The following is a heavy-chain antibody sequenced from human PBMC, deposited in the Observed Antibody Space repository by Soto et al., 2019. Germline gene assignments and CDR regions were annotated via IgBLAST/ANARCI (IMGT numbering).Heavy chain of an antibody. Sequence: ASVKVSCKASGYTFTGYYMHWVRQAPGQGLELMGWINPNSGGTNYAQKFQGWVTMTRDTSISTAYMELSRLRSDDTAVYYCAREAGYCSGGSCLYYWGQGTLVTVSS. D-gene: IGHD2-15*01. CDR1: GYTFTGYY. CDR3: AREAGYCSGGSCLYY. CDR2: INPNSGGT. J-gene: IGHJ4*02. V-gene: IGHV1-2*04.